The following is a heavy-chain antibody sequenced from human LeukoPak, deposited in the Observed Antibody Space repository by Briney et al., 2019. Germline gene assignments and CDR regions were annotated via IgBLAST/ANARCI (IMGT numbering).Heavy chain of an antibody. Sequence: PSGTLSLTCAVSGGSISSSNWWSWVRQPPGKGLEWIGEIYHSGSTNYNPSLKSRVTISVDKSKNQFSLMLSSVTAADTAVYYCARDGYCSGGSCYDYYYGMDVWGQGTTVTVSS. CDR2: IYHSGST. CDR3: ARDGYCSGGSCYDYYYGMDV. D-gene: IGHD2-15*01. J-gene: IGHJ6*02. V-gene: IGHV4-4*02. CDR1: GGSISSSNW.